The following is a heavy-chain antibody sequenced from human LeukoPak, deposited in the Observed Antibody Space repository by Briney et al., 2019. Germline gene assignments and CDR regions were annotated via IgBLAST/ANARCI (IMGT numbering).Heavy chain of an antibody. V-gene: IGHV4-4*07. Sequence: SETLSLTCTVSGGSISSYYWSWIRQPAGKGLEWIGRIHTSGSTNYNPSLKSRVTMSVDTSKNQFSLNLSSVTAADTAVYYCARDWYYYDSNGYSSFDYWGQGTLVTVSS. CDR2: IHTSGST. J-gene: IGHJ4*02. CDR1: GGSISSYY. D-gene: IGHD3-22*01. CDR3: ARDWYYYDSNGYSSFDY.